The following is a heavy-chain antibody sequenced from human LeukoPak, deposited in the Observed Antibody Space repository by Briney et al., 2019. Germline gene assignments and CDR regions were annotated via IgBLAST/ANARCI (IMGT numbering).Heavy chain of an antibody. V-gene: IGHV4-4*07. CDR2: IYTSGST. J-gene: IGHJ4*02. CDR1: GGSISSYY. Sequence: PSETLSLTCTVSGGSISSYYRSWIRQPAGKGLEWIGRIYTSGSTNYNPSLKSRVTMSVDTSKNQFSLKLTSVTAADTATYYCARETSLMGYASGLGFNYWGQGILVTVSS. D-gene: IGHD6-19*01. CDR3: ARETSLMGYASGLGFNY.